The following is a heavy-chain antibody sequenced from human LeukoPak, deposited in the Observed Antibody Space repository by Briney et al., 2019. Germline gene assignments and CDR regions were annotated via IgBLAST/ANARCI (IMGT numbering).Heavy chain of an antibody. Sequence: PGRSLRLSCAASGFTFSSYGMHWVRQAPGKGLEWVAVISYDGSNKYYAGSVKGRFTISRDNSKNTLYLQMNSLRAEDTAVYYCAKDAVLGITMIRPSGFDYWGQGTLVTVSS. V-gene: IGHV3-30*18. J-gene: IGHJ4*02. CDR1: GFTFSSYG. CDR3: AKDAVLGITMIRPSGFDY. CDR2: ISYDGSNK. D-gene: IGHD3-22*01.